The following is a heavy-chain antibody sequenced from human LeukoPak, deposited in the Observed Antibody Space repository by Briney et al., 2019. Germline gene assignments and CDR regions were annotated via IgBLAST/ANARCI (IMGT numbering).Heavy chain of an antibody. Sequence: GGSLRLSCNGSGFTFSNYWMHWVRQAPGKGLVWVARIKTDGSVTTYADSVKGRFTISRDNAKNTLYLQMNSLRVEDTAVYYCAAVVVAAIDSRGQGTLVTVSS. CDR3: AAVVVAAIDS. J-gene: IGHJ4*02. CDR1: GFTFSNYW. D-gene: IGHD2-15*01. V-gene: IGHV3-74*03. CDR2: IKTDGSVT.